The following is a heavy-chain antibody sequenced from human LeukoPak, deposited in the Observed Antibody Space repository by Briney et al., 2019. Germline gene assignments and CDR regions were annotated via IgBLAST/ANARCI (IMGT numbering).Heavy chain of an antibody. Sequence: PGGSLRLSCAASGFTFSNYEMSWVRQAPGKGLEWVSYISFSGSNMSHADSVKGRFTISRDNAKKSLYLQMNSLRAEDTAVYYCARGVPIDYWGQGTLVTVSS. CDR1: GFTFSNYE. CDR2: ISFSGSNM. D-gene: IGHD1-1*01. CDR3: ARGVPIDY. J-gene: IGHJ4*02. V-gene: IGHV3-48*03.